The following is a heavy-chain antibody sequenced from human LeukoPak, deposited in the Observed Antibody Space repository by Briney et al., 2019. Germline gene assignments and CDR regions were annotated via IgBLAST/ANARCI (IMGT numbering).Heavy chain of an antibody. Sequence: GGSLRLSCAASGFTFSSYGMHWVRQAPAKGLEWVAFIRLDGSNKYYADSVKGRFTISRDNSKNTLYLQMNSLRGDDTAVYYCAKPHFDLWGKGTLVTVSS. V-gene: IGHV3-30*02. CDR1: GFTFSSYG. CDR3: AKPHFDL. CDR2: IRLDGSNK. J-gene: IGHJ4*02.